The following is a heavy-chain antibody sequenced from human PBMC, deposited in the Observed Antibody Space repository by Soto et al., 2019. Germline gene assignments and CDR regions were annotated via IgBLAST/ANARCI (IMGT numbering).Heavy chain of an antibody. CDR3: ARHIYEFWSGSYYYGMDV. Sequence: GESLKISCKGSGYSFTSYWISWVRQMPGKGLEWMGRIDPSDSYTNYSPSFQGHVTISADKSISTAYLQWSSLKASDTAMYYCARHIYEFWSGSYYYGMDVWGQGTTVTVSS. J-gene: IGHJ6*02. D-gene: IGHD3-3*01. CDR2: IDPSDSYT. CDR1: GYSFTSYW. V-gene: IGHV5-10-1*01.